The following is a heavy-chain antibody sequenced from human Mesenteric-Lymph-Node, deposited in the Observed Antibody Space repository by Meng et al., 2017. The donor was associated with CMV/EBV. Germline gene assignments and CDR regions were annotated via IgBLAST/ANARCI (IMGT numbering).Heavy chain of an antibody. D-gene: IGHD1/OR15-1a*01. CDR1: GYTFTGYY. Sequence: SVKVSCKASGYTFTGYYMHWVRQAPGQGLEWMGGIIPIFDTADYAQKFQGRFTMTTDESTSTDYMELSSLRSEDTAVYFCARSLNWNNGYYFDYWGQGTLVTVSS. CDR2: IIPIFDTA. J-gene: IGHJ4*02. CDR3: ARSLNWNNGYYFDY. V-gene: IGHV1-69*05.